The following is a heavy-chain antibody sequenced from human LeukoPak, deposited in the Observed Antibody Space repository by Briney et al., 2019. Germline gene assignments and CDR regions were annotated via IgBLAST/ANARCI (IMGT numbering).Heavy chain of an antibody. CDR1: GDTFTGDY. V-gene: IGHV1-2*02. CDR3: ARSLYFDWGNDAFDI. D-gene: IGHD3-9*01. Sequence: GASVKVSCKASGDTFTGDYMYWVRQAPGQGLEWMGWINPNSGGINYAQKFQGRVTMTRDTSISTAYMELSRLRSDDTAVYYCARSLYFDWGNDAFDIWGQGTMVTVSS. J-gene: IGHJ3*02. CDR2: INPNSGGI.